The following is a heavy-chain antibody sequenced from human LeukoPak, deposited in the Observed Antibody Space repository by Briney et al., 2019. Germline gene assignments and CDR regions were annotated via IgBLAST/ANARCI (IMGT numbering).Heavy chain of an antibody. CDR3: ARAQLLRLENFLDY. Sequence: GGSLRLSCAASGFTSSNYEMNWVRQAPGQGLEWVSYISRGGSDIYYANSVKGRFTISSDNAKNSVYLQMNSLRAEDTAVYYCARAQLLRLENFLDYWGQGTLVTVSS. CDR2: ISRGGSDI. J-gene: IGHJ4*02. D-gene: IGHD4-23*01. CDR1: GFTSSNYE. V-gene: IGHV3-48*03.